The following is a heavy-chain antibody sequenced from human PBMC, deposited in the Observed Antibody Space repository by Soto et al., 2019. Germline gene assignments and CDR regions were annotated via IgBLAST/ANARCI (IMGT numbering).Heavy chain of an antibody. CDR2: INAGNGNT. Sequence: VSVKVSCKASGYTFTSYAMHWVRQAPGQRLEWMGWINAGNGNTKYSQKFQGRVTITRDTSASTAYMELSSLRSEDTAVYYCARTMVRGVYQYYYYMDVWGKGTTVTVSS. CDR3: ARTMVRGVYQYYYYMDV. CDR1: GYTFTSYA. D-gene: IGHD3-10*01. J-gene: IGHJ6*03. V-gene: IGHV1-3*01.